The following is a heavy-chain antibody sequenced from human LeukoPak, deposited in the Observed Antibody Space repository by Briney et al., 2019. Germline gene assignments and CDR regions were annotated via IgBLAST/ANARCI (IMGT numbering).Heavy chain of an antibody. CDR3: ANMDYYDYVWGSYRDAFDI. CDR2: ISGSGGST. D-gene: IGHD3-16*02. V-gene: IGHV3-23*01. CDR1: GFTFSSYA. J-gene: IGHJ3*02. Sequence: GGSLRLSCAASGFTFSSYAMSWVRQAPGKGLEWVSAISGSGGSTYYADSVKGRFTISRDNSKNTLYLQMNSLRAEDTAVYYCANMDYYDYVWGSYRDAFDIWGQGTMVTVAS.